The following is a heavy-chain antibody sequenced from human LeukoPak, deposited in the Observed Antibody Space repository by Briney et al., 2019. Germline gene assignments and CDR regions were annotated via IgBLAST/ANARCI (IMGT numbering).Heavy chain of an antibody. J-gene: IGHJ5*02. Sequence: SGTLSLTCALSCGSISSSNWWSSSRQPPGTGLEWICEIYHSGNTNYNPSLKSRVTISVDKSKNQFSLKLSSVTAADTAVYYCARDRGTNYYDSSGYRPWGQGTLVTVSS. CDR3: ARDRGTNYYDSSGYRP. CDR1: CGSISSSNW. V-gene: IGHV4-4*02. CDR2: IYHSGNT. D-gene: IGHD3-22*01.